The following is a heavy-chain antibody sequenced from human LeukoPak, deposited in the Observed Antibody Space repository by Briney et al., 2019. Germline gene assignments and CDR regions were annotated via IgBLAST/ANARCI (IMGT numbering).Heavy chain of an antibody. Sequence: PGGSLRLSCEVSGFTFDDYAMSWVRQAPGKGLEWVSGINWNGGSTGYADSVKGRFTISRDSAKNSLYLQMNSLRAEDTALYYCARLAVRGVIRRSYYYNMDVWGKGTTVTVSS. CDR3: ARLAVRGVIRRSYYYNMDV. D-gene: IGHD3-10*01. CDR2: INWNGGST. V-gene: IGHV3-20*04. J-gene: IGHJ6*03. CDR1: GFTFDDYA.